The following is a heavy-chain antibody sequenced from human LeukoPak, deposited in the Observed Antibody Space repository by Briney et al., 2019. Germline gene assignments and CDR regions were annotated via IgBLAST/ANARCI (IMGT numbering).Heavy chain of an antibody. Sequence: PSETLSLTCTVSGGSISSSSYYWGWIRQPPGKGLEWIGSIYYSGSTYYNPSLKSRVTISVDTSKNQFSLKLSSVTAADTAVYYCASMVRDGHTAQYYFDYWGQGTLVTVSS. V-gene: IGHV4-39*07. CDR1: GGSISSSSYY. J-gene: IGHJ4*02. D-gene: IGHD5-18*01. CDR2: IYYSGST. CDR3: ASMVRDGHTAQYYFDY.